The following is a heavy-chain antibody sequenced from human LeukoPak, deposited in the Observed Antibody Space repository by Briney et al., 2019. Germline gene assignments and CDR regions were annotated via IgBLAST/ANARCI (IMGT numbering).Heavy chain of an antibody. V-gene: IGHV4-39*02. CDR1: GGSISSSSYY. CDR3: ARSRQWEHIDY. D-gene: IGHD1-26*01. CDR2: IYYSGSP. Sequence: PSETLSLTCTVSGGSISSSSYYWGWIRQPPGKGLEWIAIIYYSGSPYYNPSLRSRVTISVDTSKNHFSLKLTSVTAADTAVYYGARSRQWEHIDYWGQGTLVTVSS. J-gene: IGHJ4*02.